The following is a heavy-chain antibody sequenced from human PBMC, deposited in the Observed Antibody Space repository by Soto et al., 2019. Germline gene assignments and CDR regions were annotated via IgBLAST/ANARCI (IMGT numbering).Heavy chain of an antibody. J-gene: IGHJ4*02. CDR3: ARRGINDFWSGYYPIDY. CDR1: GGSISSSSYY. D-gene: IGHD3-3*01. V-gene: IGHV4-39*01. Sequence: SETLSLTCTVSGGSISSSSYYWGWIRQPPGKGLEWIGSIYYSGSTYYNPSLKSRVTISVDTSKNQFSLKLSSVTAADTAVYYCARRGINDFWSGYYPIDYWGQGTLVTVSS. CDR2: IYYSGST.